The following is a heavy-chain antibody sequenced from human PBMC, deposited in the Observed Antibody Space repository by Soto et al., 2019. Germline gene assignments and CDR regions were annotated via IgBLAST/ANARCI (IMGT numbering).Heavy chain of an antibody. V-gene: IGHV4-39*01. Sequence: LSLTCSVSGDSINSDNYYWGWIRQPPGEGLEWIGSIYYRGNTYSNPFLKTRVTISLDKSKSQFSLKLNSVTAADSAVYFCARLEGLATISYYFDYWGQGTLVTVSS. D-gene: IGHD3-9*01. CDR3: ARLEGLATISYYFDY. J-gene: IGHJ4*02. CDR2: IYYRGNT. CDR1: GDSINSDNYY.